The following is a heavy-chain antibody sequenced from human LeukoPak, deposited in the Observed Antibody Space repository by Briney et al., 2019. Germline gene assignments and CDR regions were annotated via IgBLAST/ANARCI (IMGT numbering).Heavy chain of an antibody. CDR3: ARDPYSSSWPGSSYYFDY. CDR2: IKTDGSST. D-gene: IGHD6-13*01. Sequence: PGGSLRLSCAASGFTFSSYWMHWVRQASGKGLVWVSRIKTDGSSTSYADSVKGRFTISRDNAKNTLYLQMNSLRAEDTAVYYCARDPYSSSWPGSSYYFDYWGQGTLVTVSS. V-gene: IGHV3-74*01. CDR1: GFTFSSYW. J-gene: IGHJ4*02.